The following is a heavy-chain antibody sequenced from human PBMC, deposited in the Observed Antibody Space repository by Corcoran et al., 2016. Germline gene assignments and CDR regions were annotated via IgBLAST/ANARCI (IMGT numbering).Heavy chain of an antibody. Sequence: QLQLQESGPGLVKPSETLSLTCTVSGGSISSSSYYWGWIRQPPGKGLEWIGSIYYSGSTYYNPSLKSRVTISVDTSKNQFSLKLSSVTAADTAVYYCARIPSAIVVVPAAPGYYYYGMDVWGQGTTVTVSS. CDR2: IYYSGST. CDR3: ARIPSAIVVVPAAPGYYYYGMDV. D-gene: IGHD2-2*01. V-gene: IGHV4-39*07. CDR1: GGSISSSSYY. J-gene: IGHJ6*02.